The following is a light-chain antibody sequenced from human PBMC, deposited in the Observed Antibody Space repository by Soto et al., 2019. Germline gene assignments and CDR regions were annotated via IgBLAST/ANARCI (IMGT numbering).Light chain of an antibody. CDR3: QHYLNYPIT. CDR2: GAS. CDR1: QDIGSV. V-gene: IGKV1-8*01. J-gene: IGKJ5*01. Sequence: AIQMTQSPSSLSASIGDTVTITCRASQDIGSVLAWYQQKPGTAPKVLISGASDLHGGVPSRFSGSGSRTDFTLAITHLQSEDFATYYCQHYLNYPITFGQGTRLEI.